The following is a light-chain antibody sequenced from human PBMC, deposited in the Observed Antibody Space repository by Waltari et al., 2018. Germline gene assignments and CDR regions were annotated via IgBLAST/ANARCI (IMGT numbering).Light chain of an antibody. CDR3: QSAWV. CDR2: KDS. CDR1: ALPKQY. Sequence: SYELTQPPSVSVSPGQTARITCSGDALPKQYAYWYQQKPGQAPVLVIYKDSERPSGIPERFSGSSSGTTVTLTISGVQAEDEADYYCQSAWVFGGGTKLTVL. J-gene: IGLJ3*02. V-gene: IGLV3-25*03.